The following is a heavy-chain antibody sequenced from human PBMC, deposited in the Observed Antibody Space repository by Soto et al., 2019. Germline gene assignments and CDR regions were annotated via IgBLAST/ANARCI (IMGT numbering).Heavy chain of an antibody. J-gene: IGHJ4*02. V-gene: IGHV3-48*02. Sequence: GGSLRLSCAASGFTFSSYSMNWVRQAPGKGLEWLSYISSSSSTIYYADSVKGRFTISRDNAKNSLYLQMNSLRDEDTAVYYCARGRGSTGYLGREHYFDYWGQGTLVTVSS. CDR1: GFTFSSYS. CDR3: ARGRGSTGYLGREHYFDY. CDR2: ISSSSSTI. D-gene: IGHD2-2*01.